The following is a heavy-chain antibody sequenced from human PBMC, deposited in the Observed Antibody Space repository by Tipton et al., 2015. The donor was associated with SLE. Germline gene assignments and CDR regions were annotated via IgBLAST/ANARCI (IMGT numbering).Heavy chain of an antibody. J-gene: IGHJ6*02. CDR1: GFTFSSYA. Sequence: SLRLSCAASGFTFSSYAMSWVRQAPGKGLEWVSAISGSGGSTYYADSVKGRFTISRDNSKNTLYLQMNSLRAEDTAVYYCARFKDTRGYYYYGLDVWGRGTTVTVSS. CDR2: ISGSGGST. CDR3: ARFKDTRGYYYYGLDV. V-gene: IGHV3-23*01. D-gene: IGHD2-15*01.